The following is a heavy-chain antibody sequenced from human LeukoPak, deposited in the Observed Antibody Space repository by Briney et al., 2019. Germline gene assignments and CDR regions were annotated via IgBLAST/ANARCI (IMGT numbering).Heavy chain of an antibody. D-gene: IGHD3-3*01. Sequence: SETLSLTCTVSGGSISSYYWSWLRQPPGKGLEWIGYIYYSGSTNYNPSLKSRVTISVDTSKNQFSLKLSSVTAADMAVYYCARGKSGGYDFWSGYYDTKYYFDYWGQGTLVTVSS. J-gene: IGHJ4*02. CDR3: ARGKSGGYDFWSGYYDTKYYFDY. CDR2: IYYSGST. V-gene: IGHV4-59*01. CDR1: GGSISSYY.